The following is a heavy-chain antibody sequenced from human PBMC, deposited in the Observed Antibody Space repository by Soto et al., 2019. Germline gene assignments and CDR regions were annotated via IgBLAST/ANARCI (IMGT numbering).Heavy chain of an antibody. J-gene: IGHJ4*02. CDR2: IYPGDSDT. V-gene: IGHV5-51*01. Sequence: GESLKISCKGSGYSFTSYWIGWVRQMPGKGLEWIGIIYPGDSDTRYSPSFQGQVTISADKSISTAYLQWSSLKASDTAMYYCARQYYDSSGYYPPHFDYWGQGTLVTVSS. CDR3: ARQYYDSSGYYPPHFDY. D-gene: IGHD3-22*01. CDR1: GYSFTSYW.